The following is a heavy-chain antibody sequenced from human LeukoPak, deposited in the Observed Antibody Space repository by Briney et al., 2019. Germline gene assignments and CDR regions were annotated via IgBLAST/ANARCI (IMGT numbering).Heavy chain of an antibody. Sequence: GGSLRLSCAASGFTFTTYTIHWVRQAPGKGLEWVSSISSSSSDIYYADSVKGRFTISRDNAKNSLYLQMNSLRAEDTAVYYCARSFYSSTWYGDLDYWGQGTLVTVSS. J-gene: IGHJ4*02. D-gene: IGHD6-13*01. V-gene: IGHV3-21*01. CDR1: GFTFTTYT. CDR2: ISSSSSDI. CDR3: ARSFYSSTWYGDLDY.